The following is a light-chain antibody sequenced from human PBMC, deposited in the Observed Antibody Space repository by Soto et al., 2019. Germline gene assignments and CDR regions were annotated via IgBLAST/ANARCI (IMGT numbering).Light chain of an antibody. CDR1: SSDVGGYDY. Sequence: QSALTQPPSASGSPGQSVTISCTGTSSDVGGYDYVSWYQQHPGKAPKLIIYEVSRRPSGVPDRFSGSKSGNTASLTVSGLQAEDEADYYCCSYAHSNYGVFGGGTKVTVL. V-gene: IGLV2-8*01. J-gene: IGLJ2*01. CDR2: EVS. CDR3: CSYAHSNYGV.